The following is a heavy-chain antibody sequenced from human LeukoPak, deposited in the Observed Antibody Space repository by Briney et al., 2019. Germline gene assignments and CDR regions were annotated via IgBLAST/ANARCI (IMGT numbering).Heavy chain of an antibody. V-gene: IGHV3-72*01. CDR2: TRNKAKSYTT. Sequence: GGPLRLSCAASGFTFSDHYMDWVRQAPGKGLEWVGRTRNKAKSYTTEYAASVKGRFTVSRDDSKNSLYLQMNGLKTEDTAVYYCARVGDYYDSSGYSLDAFDIWGQGTVVTVFS. CDR1: GFTFSDHY. CDR3: ARVGDYYDSSGYSLDAFDI. D-gene: IGHD3-22*01. J-gene: IGHJ3*02.